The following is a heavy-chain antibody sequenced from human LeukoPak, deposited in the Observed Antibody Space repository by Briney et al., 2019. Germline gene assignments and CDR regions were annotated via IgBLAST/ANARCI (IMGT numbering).Heavy chain of an antibody. CDR3: ARVLGYCSSTSCFNWFDP. D-gene: IGHD2-2*01. Sequence: ASVKVSCKASGGTFSSYAISWVRQAPGQGLEWMGWMNPNSGNTGYARKFQGRVTMTRNTSISTAYMELSSLRSEDTAVYYCARVLGYCSSTSCFNWFDPWGQGTLVTVSS. CDR1: GGTFSSYA. J-gene: IGHJ5*02. CDR2: MNPNSGNT. V-gene: IGHV1-8*02.